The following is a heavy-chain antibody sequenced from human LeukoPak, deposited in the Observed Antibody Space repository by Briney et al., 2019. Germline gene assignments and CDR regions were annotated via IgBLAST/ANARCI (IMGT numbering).Heavy chain of an antibody. Sequence: GGSLRLSCAASGFTFSDYYMSWIRQAPGKGLEWVSYISSSSSYTNYAASVKGRFTISRDNAKNSLYLQMNSLRVEDTAVYYCARDGRPPISGYYYGMDVWGQGTTVSVSS. CDR3: ARDGRPPISGYYYGMDV. D-gene: IGHD3-3*01. V-gene: IGHV3-11*05. J-gene: IGHJ6*02. CDR2: ISSSSSYT. CDR1: GFTFSDYY.